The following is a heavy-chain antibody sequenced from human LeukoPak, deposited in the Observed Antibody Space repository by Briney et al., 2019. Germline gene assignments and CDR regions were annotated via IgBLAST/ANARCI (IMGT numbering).Heavy chain of an antibody. V-gene: IGHV1-2*04. CDR3: ARVAVAGTFRAFDI. D-gene: IGHD6-19*01. Sequence: ASVKVSCKASGYTFTGYYMHWVRQAPGQGLEWMGWINPNSGGTNYAQKFQGWVTMTRDTSISTAYMELSRLRSDDTAVYYCARVAVAGTFRAFDIWGQGTMVTVSS. CDR2: INPNSGGT. J-gene: IGHJ3*02. CDR1: GYTFTGYY.